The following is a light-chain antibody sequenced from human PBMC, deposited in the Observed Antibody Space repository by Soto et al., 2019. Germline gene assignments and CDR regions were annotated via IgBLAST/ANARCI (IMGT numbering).Light chain of an antibody. V-gene: IGLV2-14*01. CDR1: SSDVGGYNY. CDR3: SSYTSNRTYV. CDR2: DVS. J-gene: IGLJ1*01. Sequence: QSALTQPASVSGSPGQSITLSCTGTSSDVGGYNYVSWYQPHPGKAPKLMIYDVSNRASGVSDRFSGSKSGNTASLTISGLQAEDEADYYCSSYTSNRTYVFGTGTKLTVL.